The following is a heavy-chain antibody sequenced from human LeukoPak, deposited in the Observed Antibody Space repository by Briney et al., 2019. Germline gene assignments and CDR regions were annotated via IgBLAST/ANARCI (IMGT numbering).Heavy chain of an antibody. J-gene: IGHJ4*02. CDR1: GFTFSSYA. Sequence: GSLRLSCAASGFTFSSYAMSWIRQPPGKGLEWIGEINHSGSTNYNPSPKSRVTISVDTSKNQFSLKLSSVTAADTAVYYCARGLGISSSWYQYWGQGTLVTVSS. CDR2: INHSGST. D-gene: IGHD6-13*01. V-gene: IGHV4-34*01. CDR3: ARGLGISSSWYQY.